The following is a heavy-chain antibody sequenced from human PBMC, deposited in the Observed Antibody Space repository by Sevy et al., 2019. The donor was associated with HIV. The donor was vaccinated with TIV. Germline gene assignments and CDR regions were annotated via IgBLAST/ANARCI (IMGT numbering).Heavy chain of an antibody. CDR2: INPNSGDT. CDR1: GYTFTDYY. CDR3: AREPVAPNPAGMDV. J-gene: IGHJ6*02. D-gene: IGHD5-12*01. V-gene: IGHV1-2*06. Sequence: ASVKVSCKASGYTFTDYYMHWVRQAPGQGLEWMGRINPNSGDTNFVQKFQGRVTMTRDTSISTAYMELSRLTSDDTAVYYCAREPVAPNPAGMDVWGQGTTVTVSS.